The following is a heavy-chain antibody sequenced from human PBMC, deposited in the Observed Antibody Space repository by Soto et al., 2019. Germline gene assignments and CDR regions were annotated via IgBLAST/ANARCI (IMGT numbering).Heavy chain of an antibody. CDR1: GFTFRNHA. J-gene: IGHJ4*02. CDR2: IWYDGTSK. CDR3: AIDQGVVIIKDH. D-gene: IGHD6-6*01. V-gene: IGHV3-33*08. Sequence: QVQLVESGGGVVQPGRSLRLSCAASGFTFRNHAMHWVRQAPGTGLEWVGLIWYDGTSKYYADSVKGRFTISRDNSKNTLYLEMNSLRVEDTAIYYCAIDQGVVIIKDHWGQGTLVTVSS.